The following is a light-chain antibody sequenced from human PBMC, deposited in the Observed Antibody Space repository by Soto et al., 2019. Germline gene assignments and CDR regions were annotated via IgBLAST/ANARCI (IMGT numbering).Light chain of an antibody. CDR2: GAS. V-gene: IGKV3-15*01. J-gene: IGKJ5*01. CDR1: QSVSSN. Sequence: EIVVTQSPATLSVSPGERATLSCRASQSVSSNLAWYQQKPGQAPRLLIYGASTRATGIPARFSGSGSGTEFTLTISSLQSEDFAVYYCQQYYDWPITFGQRTRLEIK. CDR3: QQYYDWPIT.